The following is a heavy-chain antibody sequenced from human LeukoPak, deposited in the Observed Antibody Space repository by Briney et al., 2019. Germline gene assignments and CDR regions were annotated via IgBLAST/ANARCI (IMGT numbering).Heavy chain of an antibody. V-gene: IGHV3-23*01. J-gene: IGHJ4*02. CDR1: GFAFGSYA. CDR3: AKSAGVATIYFDS. D-gene: IGHD3-3*01. CDR2: IGSDYDR. Sequence: GGSLRLSCTASGFAFGSYAMAWVRQAPGKGLEGVAAIGSDYDRVHEDSVKGRFTISRDNSKSTLYPQMDNLRAEDTAVYFCAKSAGVATIYFDSWGQGALVTVSS.